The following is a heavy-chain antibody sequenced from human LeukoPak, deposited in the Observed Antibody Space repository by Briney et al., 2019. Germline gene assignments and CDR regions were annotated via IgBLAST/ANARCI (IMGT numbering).Heavy chain of an antibody. V-gene: IGHV4-34*01. CDR3: ARSGAAMVYYFDS. D-gene: IGHD5-18*01. CDR2: INHSRST. CDR1: GGSFSGYY. Sequence: SETLSLTCGVYGGSFSGYYWSWIRRPPGKGLEWIGEINHSRSTNYNPSLKSRVTIPVDTSKNQFSLKLSSVPAADTAVYYCARSGAAMVYYFDSWGHGTLVTVSS. J-gene: IGHJ4*01.